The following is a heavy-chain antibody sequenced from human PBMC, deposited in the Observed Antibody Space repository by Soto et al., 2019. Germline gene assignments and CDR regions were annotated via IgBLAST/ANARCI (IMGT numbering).Heavy chain of an antibody. CDR1: GFSLSTSGVG. Sequence: SGPTLVKPTQTLTLTCTFSGFSLSTSGVGVGWIRQPPGKALEWLALIYWNDDKRYSPSLKSRLTITKDTSKNQVVLTMTNMDPVDTATYYCAHRLEQLVLRAWYNWFDPWGQGTLVTVSS. D-gene: IGHD6-6*01. V-gene: IGHV2-5*01. J-gene: IGHJ5*02. CDR2: IYWNDDK. CDR3: AHRLEQLVLRAWYNWFDP.